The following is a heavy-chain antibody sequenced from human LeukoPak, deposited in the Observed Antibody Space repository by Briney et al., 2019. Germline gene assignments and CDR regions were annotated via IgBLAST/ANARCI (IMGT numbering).Heavy chain of an antibody. CDR3: AKEYVEGSYYFDY. Sequence: GGSLRLSCAASGFTFSSYAMSWVRQAPGKGLEWVSAISGSGGSTYYADSVKGRFTISRDNSKNTLYLQMNRLRAEDTAIYYCAKEYVEGSYYFDYWGQGTLVTVSS. CDR2: ISGSGGST. V-gene: IGHV3-23*01. D-gene: IGHD3-3*01. J-gene: IGHJ4*02. CDR1: GFTFSSYA.